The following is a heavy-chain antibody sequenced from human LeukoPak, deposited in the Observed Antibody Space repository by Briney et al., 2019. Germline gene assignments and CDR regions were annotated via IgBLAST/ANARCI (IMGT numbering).Heavy chain of an antibody. J-gene: IGHJ4*02. CDR3: ARDGSVYYDSSGYVDY. D-gene: IGHD3-22*01. CDR2: IKQDGGEK. V-gene: IGHV3-7*01. CDR1: GFTFSSYW. Sequence: GGSLRLTCAASGFTFSSYWMSWVRQAPGKGLEGVANIKQDGGEKYYVDSVKGRFTISRDNAKNSLYLQMSSLRAEDTAVYYCARDGSVYYDSSGYVDYWGQGTLVTVSS.